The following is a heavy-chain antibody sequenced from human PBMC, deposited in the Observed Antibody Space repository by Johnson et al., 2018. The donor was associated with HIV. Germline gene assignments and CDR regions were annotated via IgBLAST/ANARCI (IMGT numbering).Heavy chain of an antibody. Sequence: VESGGGLVQPGRSLRLSCAASGLTFDDFAMHWVRQAPGKGLEWVSGISWNSNSIGYADSVKGRFTISRDNSKNTLYLQMNSLRDEDTAVYYCTREWGMIAFGGVIPRNAFDSWGQGTMGTVSS. V-gene: IGHV3-9*01. CDR3: TREWGMIAFGGVIPRNAFDS. J-gene: IGHJ3*02. CDR2: ISWNSNSI. CDR1: GLTFDDFA. D-gene: IGHD3-16*01.